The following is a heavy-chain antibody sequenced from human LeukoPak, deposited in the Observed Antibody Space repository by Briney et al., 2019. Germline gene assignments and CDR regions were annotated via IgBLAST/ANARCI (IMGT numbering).Heavy chain of an antibody. CDR3: ARQDTAMVLYYYGMDV. V-gene: IGHV3-48*03. J-gene: IGHJ6*02. Sequence: GGSLRLSCAASGFTFRSYEMNWVRQAPGKGLEWVSYISSSGSTIYYADSVKGRFTISRDNAKNSLYLQMNSLRAEDTAVYYCARQDTAMVLYYYGMDVWGQGTTVTVSS. CDR1: GFTFRSYE. D-gene: IGHD5-18*01. CDR2: ISSSGSTI.